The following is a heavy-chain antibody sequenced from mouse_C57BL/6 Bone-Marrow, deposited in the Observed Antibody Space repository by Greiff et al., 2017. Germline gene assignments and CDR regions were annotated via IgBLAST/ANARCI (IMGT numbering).Heavy chain of an antibody. Sequence: EVKLVESEGGLVQPGSSMKLSCTASGFTFSDYYMAWVRQVPEKGLEWVANINYDGSSTYYLDSLKSRFIISRDNAKNILYLQMSSLKSEDTATYYCARGRYYGSSYYYWYFDVWGTGTTVTVSS. V-gene: IGHV5-16*01. CDR2: INYDGSST. CDR3: ARGRYYGSSYYYWYFDV. D-gene: IGHD1-1*01. J-gene: IGHJ1*03. CDR1: GFTFSDYY.